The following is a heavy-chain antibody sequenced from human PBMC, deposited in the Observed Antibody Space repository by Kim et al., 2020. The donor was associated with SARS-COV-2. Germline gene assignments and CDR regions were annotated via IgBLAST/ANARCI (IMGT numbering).Heavy chain of an antibody. CDR3: AREGGSYQFDP. J-gene: IGHJ5*02. V-gene: IGHV7-4-1*02. CDR2: P. Sequence: PTYAQGFTGRFVFSLDTSVSTAYLQISSLKAEDTAVYYCAREGGSYQFDPWGQGTLVTVSS. D-gene: IGHD1-26*01.